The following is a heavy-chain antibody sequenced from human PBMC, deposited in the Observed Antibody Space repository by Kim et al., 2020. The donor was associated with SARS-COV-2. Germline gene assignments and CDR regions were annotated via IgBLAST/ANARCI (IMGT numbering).Heavy chain of an antibody. J-gene: IGHJ6*02. Sequence: ASVKVSCKASGYTFTSYDINWVRQATGQGLEWMGWMNPNSGNTGYAQKFQGRVTMTRNTAISTAYMELSSLRSEDTAVYYCASGRGSSWINYYYYGMDVWGQGTTVTVSS. CDR1: GYTFTSYD. CDR2: MNPNSGNT. V-gene: IGHV1-8*01. D-gene: IGHD6-13*01. CDR3: ASGRGSSWINYYYYGMDV.